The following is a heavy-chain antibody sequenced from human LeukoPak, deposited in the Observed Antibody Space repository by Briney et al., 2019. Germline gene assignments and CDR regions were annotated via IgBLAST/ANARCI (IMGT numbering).Heavy chain of an antibody. D-gene: IGHD6-19*01. J-gene: IGHJ3*02. Sequence: ASVKVSCKASGYTFTSHGISWVRQAPGQGLEWMGWISAYNGNTNYAQKLQGRVTMTTDTSTSTAYMELRSLRSDDTAVYYCARGEAVAGLDEAFDIWGQGTMVTVSS. CDR2: ISAYNGNT. V-gene: IGHV1-18*01. CDR1: GYTFTSHG. CDR3: ARGEAVAGLDEAFDI.